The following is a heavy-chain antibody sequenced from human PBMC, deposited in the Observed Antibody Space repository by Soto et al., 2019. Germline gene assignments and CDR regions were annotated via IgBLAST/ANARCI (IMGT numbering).Heavy chain of an antibody. CDR2: ISGSGSSGST. D-gene: IGHD3-16*02. J-gene: IGHJ6*02. V-gene: IGHV3-23*01. CDR1: GFTFSSFA. Sequence: PGGSLRLSCAASGFTFSSFAMNWVRQAPGKGLEWVSGISGSGSSGSTYNTDAVKGRFTISRDNSKNTLYLQMNSLRAENTAVYYCAKDQRGNYVWGSYRYGMDVWGQGTTVTVSS. CDR3: AKDQRGNYVWGSYRYGMDV.